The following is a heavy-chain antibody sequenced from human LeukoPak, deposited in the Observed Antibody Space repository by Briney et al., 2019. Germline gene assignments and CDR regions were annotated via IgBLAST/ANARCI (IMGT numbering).Heavy chain of an antibody. CDR2: IWYDGSNK. CDR1: GFTFSSYV. CDR3: ARENYYYYGMDV. V-gene: IGHV3-33*01. Sequence: GGSLRLSCAASGFTFSSYVMHWVRQAPGKGLEWVAVIWYDGSNKYYADSVKGRFTISRDNSKNTLYLQMNSLRAEDTAVYYCARENYYYYGMDVWGQGTTVTVSS. J-gene: IGHJ6*02.